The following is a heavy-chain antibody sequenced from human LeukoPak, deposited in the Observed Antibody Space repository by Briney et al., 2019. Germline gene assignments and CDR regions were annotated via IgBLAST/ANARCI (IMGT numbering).Heavy chain of an antibody. CDR1: GGSISSSSYY. D-gene: IGHD2/OR15-2a*01. CDR2: IYYSGST. V-gene: IGHV4-39*01. J-gene: IGHJ4*02. CDR3: ARHVRTRVFDY. Sequence: SETLSFTCTVSGGSISSSSYYWGWIRQPPGKGLEWIGSIYYSGSTYYNPSLKSRVTISVDTSKNQFSLKLSSVTAADTAVYYCARHVRTRVFDYWGQGTLVTVSS.